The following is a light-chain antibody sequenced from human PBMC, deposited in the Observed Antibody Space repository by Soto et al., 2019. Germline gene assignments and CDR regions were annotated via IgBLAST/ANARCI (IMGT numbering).Light chain of an antibody. CDR2: VAS. Sequence: DIQMPQSPSSLSASVGDRVTITCRASQSISSDLNWYQHKAGKAPKLLIYVASSLQSGVPSRFSGSGSGTDFSLTITSLQPEDFATYYCQQSYRTPLTSGQGTKVEIK. J-gene: IGKJ1*01. CDR3: QQSYRTPLT. V-gene: IGKV1-39*01. CDR1: QSISSD.